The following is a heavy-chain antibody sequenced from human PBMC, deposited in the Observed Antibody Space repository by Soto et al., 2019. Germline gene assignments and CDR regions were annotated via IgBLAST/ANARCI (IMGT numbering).Heavy chain of an antibody. J-gene: IGHJ6*02. CDR2: INANNGNT. D-gene: IGHD2-2*01. CDR3: ARGGYCSSSSCYYYYGMDV. Sequence: GASVKVSCKASGYTFTGYYIHWVRQAPGQGLEWMGWINANNGNTNYAQKLQGSVTMTTDTSTSTAYMELRSLRADDTAVYYCARGGYCSSSSCYYYYGMDVWGQGTRVTVSS. V-gene: IGHV1-18*04. CDR1: GYTFTGYY.